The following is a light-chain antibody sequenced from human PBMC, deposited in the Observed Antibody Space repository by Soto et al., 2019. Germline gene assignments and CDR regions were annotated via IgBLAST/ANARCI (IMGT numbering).Light chain of an antibody. CDR3: QQANSFPYT. J-gene: IGKJ2*01. CDR2: GAS. Sequence: DIQMTQSPSSVSASVGDRVTITCRASQGISRWLVWYQQKPGKAPNLLIYGASSLQSGVPSRFSGSGSGTDFPLTISSLQPEDFATYYCQQANSFPYTFGQGTRLEIK. V-gene: IGKV1-12*01. CDR1: QGISRW.